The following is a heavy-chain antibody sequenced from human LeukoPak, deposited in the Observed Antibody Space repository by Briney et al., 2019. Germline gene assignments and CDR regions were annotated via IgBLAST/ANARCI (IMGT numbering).Heavy chain of an antibody. J-gene: IGHJ6*02. CDR1: GDSISSYH. D-gene: IGHD2-15*01. CDR2: IFYSGST. V-gene: IGHV4-59*01. CDR3: ARVLGGYHYYGMDV. Sequence: SETLSLTCTVSGDSISSYHWSWIRQPPGKGLEWIGGIFYSGSTNYNPSLKSRVTISVDTSKNQFSLKLSSVTAADTALYYCARVLGGYHYYGMDVWGQGATVTVSS.